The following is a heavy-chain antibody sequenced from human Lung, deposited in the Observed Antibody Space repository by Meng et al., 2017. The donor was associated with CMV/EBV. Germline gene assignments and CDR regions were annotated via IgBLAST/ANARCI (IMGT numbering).Heavy chain of an antibody. Sequence: GESXKISCAPSGFIFSSYAMHWVRQAPGKGLEWVALVYYDGSNQYYSDSVRGRFNISRDNSKNTLFLQMNSLRGEDTGVYYCAKDRVARWLAAEVDYYGMDAWXQGTRVTVSS. V-gene: IGHV3-33*06. CDR1: GFIFSSYA. CDR3: AKDRVARWLAAEVDYYGMDA. D-gene: IGHD6-19*01. J-gene: IGHJ6*02. CDR2: VYYDGSNQ.